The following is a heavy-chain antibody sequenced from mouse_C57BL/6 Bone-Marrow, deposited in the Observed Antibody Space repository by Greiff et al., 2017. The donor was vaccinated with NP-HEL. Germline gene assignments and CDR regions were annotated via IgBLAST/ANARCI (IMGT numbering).Heavy chain of an antibody. CDR1: GFTFSSYG. V-gene: IGHV5-6*01. CDR2: ISSGGSYT. CDR3: ARGYGNYNY. J-gene: IGHJ2*01. D-gene: IGHD2-1*01. Sequence: EVKLMESGGDLVKPGGSLKLSCAASGFTFSSYGMSWVRQTPDKRLEWVATISSGGSYTYYPDSVKGRFTSSRDNAKNTLYLQMSSLKSEDTAMYYCARGYGNYNYWGQGTTLTVSS.